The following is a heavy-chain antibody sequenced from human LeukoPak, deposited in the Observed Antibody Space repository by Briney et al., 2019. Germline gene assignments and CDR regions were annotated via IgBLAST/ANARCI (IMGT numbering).Heavy chain of an antibody. Sequence: GGSLRLSCAASGLNFDDYAMHWVRHAPGKGLEWVSGISWNSGNIGYADSVKGRFTVSRDNVKNSLYLQMNSLRAEDTALYYCASEADHSSGYNWGQGILVTVSS. D-gene: IGHD3-22*01. CDR3: ASEADHSSGYN. V-gene: IGHV3-9*01. J-gene: IGHJ4*02. CDR2: ISWNSGNI. CDR1: GLNFDDYA.